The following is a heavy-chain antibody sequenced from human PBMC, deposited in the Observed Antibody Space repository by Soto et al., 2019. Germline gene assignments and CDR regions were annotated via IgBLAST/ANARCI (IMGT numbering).Heavy chain of an antibody. D-gene: IGHD6-13*01. Sequence: QVQLVQSGAEVKKPGSSVKVSCKASGGTFSSYAISWVRQAPGQGLEWMGGIITIFGTANYAQKFQGRVTITADESPSTAYRDLSSLRYEDTAVYYCATTPLGSSWSPWSYYSYYWGQGTLVTVSS. CDR2: IITIFGTA. V-gene: IGHV1-69*01. CDR1: GGTFSSYA. CDR3: ATTPLGSSWSPWSYYSYY. J-gene: IGHJ4*02.